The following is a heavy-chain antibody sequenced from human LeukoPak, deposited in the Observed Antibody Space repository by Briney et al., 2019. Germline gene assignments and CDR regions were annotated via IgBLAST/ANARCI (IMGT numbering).Heavy chain of an antibody. V-gene: IGHV1-2*02. CDR1: GYTFTGYF. CDR3: ARDERYDSSGYPFDY. J-gene: IGHJ4*02. D-gene: IGHD3-22*01. Sequence: ASVKVSCKASGYTFTGYFMHWVRQAPGQGLEWMGWINPNSGDTNYAQKFQGRVTMTRDTSIRTAYMELSRLRSDDTAVYYCARDERYDSSGYPFDYWGQGTLVTVSS. CDR2: INPNSGDT.